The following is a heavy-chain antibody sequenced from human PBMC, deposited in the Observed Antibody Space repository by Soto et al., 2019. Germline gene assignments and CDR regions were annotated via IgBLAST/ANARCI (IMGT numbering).Heavy chain of an antibody. V-gene: IGHV4-39*01. CDR3: ARGVGYRVLFDY. J-gene: IGHJ4*02. CDR1: GGSMNTNTYY. CDR2: IYYSGTT. Sequence: SETLSLTCTVSGGSMNTNTYYWGWIRQPPGKGLEWIGSIYYSGTTYYNPPLNSRVSISIDTSKNQLSLKLSSVTAADTAVYYCARGVGYRVLFDYWGQGTLVTVSS. D-gene: IGHD3-16*02.